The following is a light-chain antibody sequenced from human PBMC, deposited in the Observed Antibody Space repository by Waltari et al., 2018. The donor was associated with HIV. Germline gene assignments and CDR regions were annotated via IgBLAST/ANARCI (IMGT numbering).Light chain of an antibody. CDR3: QQYATSPELT. Sequence: EIVLTQSPDTLSLSPGERATLSYTASQSVTSGYLAWYQQKPGRTPRLVISGASSRATGIPDRFSGSGSGTHFTLTINGVEPEDFAVYFCQQYATSPELTFGGGTQLDIK. CDR1: QSVTSGY. V-gene: IGKV3-20*01. CDR2: GAS. J-gene: IGKJ4*01.